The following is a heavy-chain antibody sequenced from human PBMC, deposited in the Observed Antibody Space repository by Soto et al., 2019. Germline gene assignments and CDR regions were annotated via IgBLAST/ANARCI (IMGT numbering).Heavy chain of an antibody. CDR1: GFTFSSYG. V-gene: IGHV3-33*01. J-gene: IGHJ4*02. CDR2: IWYDGSNK. CDR3: ARSRGDYGDYPLFDY. D-gene: IGHD4-17*01. Sequence: QVQLVESGGGVVQPGRSLRLSCAASGFTFSSYGMHWVRQAPGKGLEWVAVIWYDGSNKYYADSVKGRFTIARDKSKNTLYLHMNSLRAEDTAVYYCARSRGDYGDYPLFDYCGRATLVTASS.